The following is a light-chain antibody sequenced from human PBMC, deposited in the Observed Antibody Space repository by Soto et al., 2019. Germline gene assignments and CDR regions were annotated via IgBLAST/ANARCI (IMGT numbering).Light chain of an antibody. Sequence: QSALTQPASVSGSPGQSITISCTGTSSDVRSYNLVSWYQQHPGKAPKLIIYEVNTRPSGVSNRFSGSKSGNTASLTISGLQAEDEASYYCCSFAGGTTFVFGGGTQLTVL. CDR3: CSFAGGTTFV. CDR2: EVN. V-gene: IGLV2-23*02. CDR1: SSDVRSYNL. J-gene: IGLJ3*02.